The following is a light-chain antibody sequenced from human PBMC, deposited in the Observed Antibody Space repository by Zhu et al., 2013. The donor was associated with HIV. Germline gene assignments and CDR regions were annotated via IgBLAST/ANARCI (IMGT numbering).Light chain of an antibody. J-gene: IGKJ1*01. CDR3: QQYGSAPRT. Sequence: EIVLTQSPGTLSLSPGERATLSCRASQSVSSSYLAWYQQKPGQAPRLLIYGTSTRATGIPDRFSGSGSGTDFTLTISRLEPEDFAVYYCQQYGSAPRTFGQGTKVDMK. CDR2: GTS. CDR1: QSVSSSY. V-gene: IGKV3-20*01.